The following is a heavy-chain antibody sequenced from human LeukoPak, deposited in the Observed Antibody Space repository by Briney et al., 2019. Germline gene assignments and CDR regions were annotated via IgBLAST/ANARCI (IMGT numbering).Heavy chain of an antibody. V-gene: IGHV3-23*01. CDR1: GFTFSNYA. J-gene: IGHJ4*02. CDR2: ISANGAGT. CDR3: AKDSGNSGWYVDN. Sequence: QSGGSLRLSCAASGFTFSNYAMRWFRQAPGKGLEWVSSISANGAGTYYADSVKGRFTISRDNSKNTVYLQMNSLRAEDTAVYCCAKDSGNSGWYVDNWGQGTLVTVSS. D-gene: IGHD6-19*01.